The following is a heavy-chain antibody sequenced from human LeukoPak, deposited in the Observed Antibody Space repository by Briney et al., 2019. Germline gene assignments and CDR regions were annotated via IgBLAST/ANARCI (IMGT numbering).Heavy chain of an antibody. CDR1: RFTFDDYA. V-gene: IGHV3-9*01. Sequence: PGGSLRLSCAASRFTFDDYAMHWVRQAPGKGLEWVSGISWNSGSIGYADSVKGRFTISRDNAKNSLYLQMNSLRAEDTALYYCAKDYYYDSSGPSELNLWGQGTLVTVSS. D-gene: IGHD3-22*01. CDR2: ISWNSGSI. CDR3: AKDYYYDSSGPSELNL. J-gene: IGHJ4*02.